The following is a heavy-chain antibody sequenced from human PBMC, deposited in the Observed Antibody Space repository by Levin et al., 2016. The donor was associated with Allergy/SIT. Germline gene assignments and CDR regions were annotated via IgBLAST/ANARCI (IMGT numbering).Heavy chain of an antibody. D-gene: IGHD3-9*01. J-gene: IGHJ4*02. Sequence: WVRQAPGQGLEWMGWINPNSGGTNYAQKFQGRVTMTRDTSISTAYMELSRLRSDDTAVYYCARVGVLRYFDWSRYYFDYWGQGTLVTVSS. CDR2: INPNSGGT. CDR3: ARVGVLRYFDWSRYYFDY. V-gene: IGHV1-2*02.